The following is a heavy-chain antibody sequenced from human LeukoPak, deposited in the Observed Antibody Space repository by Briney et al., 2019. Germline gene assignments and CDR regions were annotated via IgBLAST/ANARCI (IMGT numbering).Heavy chain of an antibody. V-gene: IGHV1-2*02. D-gene: IGHD2-2*01. J-gene: IGHJ6*03. CDR3: ARDAQFTVVVPAAKLNYMDV. Sequence: ASVKVSCKASGYIFTGYYMHWVRQAPGQGLEWMGWINPNSGGTNYAQKFEGRVIMTRDTSISTVYMEVRRLRSDDTAVYYCARDAQFTVVVPAAKLNYMDVWGKGTTVTVSS. CDR1: GYIFTGYY. CDR2: INPNSGGT.